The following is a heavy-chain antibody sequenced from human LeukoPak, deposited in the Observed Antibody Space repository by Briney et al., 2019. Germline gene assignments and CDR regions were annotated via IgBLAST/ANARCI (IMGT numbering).Heavy chain of an antibody. CDR2: ISDSGGST. J-gene: IGHJ4*02. V-gene: IGHV3-23*01. Sequence: GGSLRLSCAVSGITLSNYGMSWVRQAPGKGLEWVAGISDSGGSTNYADSVKGRFTISRDNPKNTLYLLMNSLRAEEPAVYFCAKRGVVIRVILVGFHKEAYYFDSWGQGALVTVSS. CDR3: AKRGVVIRVILVGFHKEAYYFDS. D-gene: IGHD3-22*01. CDR1: GITLSNYG.